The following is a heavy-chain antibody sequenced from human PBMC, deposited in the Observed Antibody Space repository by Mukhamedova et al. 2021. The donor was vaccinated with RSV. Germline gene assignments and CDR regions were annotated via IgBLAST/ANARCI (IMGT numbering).Heavy chain of an antibody. CDR2: GSGDST. V-gene: IGHV3-23*01. CDR3: AKTRGSCWDAVDV. Sequence: GSGDSTYSADSVKGRFTIFRDNSKKTLYLQMNSLRAEDTAVYFCAKTRGSCWDAVDVWGQGTTVTVSS. J-gene: IGHJ6*02. D-gene: IGHD1-26*01.